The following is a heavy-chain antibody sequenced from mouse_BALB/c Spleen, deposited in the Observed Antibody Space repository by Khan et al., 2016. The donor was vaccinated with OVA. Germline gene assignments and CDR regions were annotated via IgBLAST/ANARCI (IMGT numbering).Heavy chain of an antibody. D-gene: IGHD1-1*01. CDR1: GYSFTGYF. J-gene: IGHJ2*01. CDR2: INPHIGET. CDR3: ARKNSSDFDY. Sequence: VQLQQSGPELVKPGASVKISCKASGYSFTGYFMNWVMQSHGKSLEWIGRINPHIGETFYNQKFKGKATLTVDESSSTAHMELRSLASEDSAVYYCARKNSSDFDYWCQGTTLTVSS. V-gene: IGHV1-20*02.